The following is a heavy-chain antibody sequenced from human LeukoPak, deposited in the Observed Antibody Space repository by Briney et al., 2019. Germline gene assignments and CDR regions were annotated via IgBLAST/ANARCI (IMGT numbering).Heavy chain of an antibody. Sequence: PGRSLRLSRAASAFTFSTYGMHWVRQAPGKGLEWVAVISYDGSNKHYADSVKGRFTISRDNSKNTLYLQMNSLRAEDTAVYYCAKDRDTAMVVPTAGDYWGQGTLVTVSS. D-gene: IGHD5-18*01. CDR2: ISYDGSNK. CDR1: AFTFSTYG. J-gene: IGHJ4*02. V-gene: IGHV3-30*18. CDR3: AKDRDTAMVVPTAGDY.